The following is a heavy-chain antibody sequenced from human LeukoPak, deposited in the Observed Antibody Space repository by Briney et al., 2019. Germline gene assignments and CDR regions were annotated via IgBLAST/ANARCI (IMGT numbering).Heavy chain of an antibody. CDR2: ISSSSSYI. D-gene: IGHD3-16*01. V-gene: IGHV3-21*01. Sequence: GGSLRLSCAASGFTLSSYTMSWVRQAPGKGLEWVSSISSSSSYIYYTDSLKGRFTISRDNAKNSLYLQMNSLRAEDTAVYYCARDLEGGFDYWGQGTLVTVSS. J-gene: IGHJ4*02. CDR3: ARDLEGGFDY. CDR1: GFTLSSYT.